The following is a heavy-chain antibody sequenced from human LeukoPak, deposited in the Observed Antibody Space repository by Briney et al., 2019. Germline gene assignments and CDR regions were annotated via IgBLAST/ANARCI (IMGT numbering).Heavy chain of an antibody. CDR3: ARDGGLHTNFDY. CDR1: GFSFRNYW. CDR2: TKPDRSAE. D-gene: IGHD2-15*01. V-gene: IGHV3-7*01. J-gene: IGHJ4*02. Sequence: GGSLRLSCAASGFSFRNYWMGWVRQAPGKGLEWVANTKPDRSAEYYADSVRGRFTASRDNANNLLYLQMNRLRAEDTAVYYCARDGGLHTNFDYWGQGTLLTVSS.